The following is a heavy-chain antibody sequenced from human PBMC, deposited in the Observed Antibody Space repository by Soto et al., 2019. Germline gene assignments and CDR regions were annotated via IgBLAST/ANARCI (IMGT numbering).Heavy chain of an antibody. V-gene: IGHV3-23*01. Sequence: PGGSLRLSCTASGFPVSSNYMSWVRQAPGKGLEWVSAISGSGGSTYYADSVKGRFTISRDNSKNTLYLQMNSLRAEDTAVYYCANDFWSGYYTGSHYWGQGTLVTVSS. D-gene: IGHD3-3*01. CDR2: ISGSGGST. CDR3: ANDFWSGYYTGSHY. CDR1: GFPVSSNY. J-gene: IGHJ4*02.